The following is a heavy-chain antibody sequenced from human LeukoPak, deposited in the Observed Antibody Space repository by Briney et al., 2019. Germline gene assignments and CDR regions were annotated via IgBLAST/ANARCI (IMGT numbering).Heavy chain of an antibody. CDR2: ISGSGGST. Sequence: GGSLRLSCAVSGFTFSSYAMSWVRQAPGKGLEWVSAISGSGGSTYYADSVKGRFTISRDNSKNTLYLQMNSLRAEDTAVYYCAKRITYYYDSSGSYYFDYWGQGTLVTVSS. D-gene: IGHD3-22*01. V-gene: IGHV3-23*01. CDR3: AKRITYYYDSSGSYYFDY. J-gene: IGHJ4*02. CDR1: GFTFSSYA.